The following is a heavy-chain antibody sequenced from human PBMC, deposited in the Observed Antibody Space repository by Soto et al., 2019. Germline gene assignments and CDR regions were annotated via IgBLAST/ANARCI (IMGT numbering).Heavy chain of an antibody. CDR3: ARANSRYCSSTSCYSHLGYYYYYGMDV. CDR2: VIPIFGTA. D-gene: IGHD2-2*01. V-gene: IGHV1-69*06. Sequence: GASVKVSCKASGGTFSSYALRWVRQAPGKGLEWMGGVIPIFGTAHYAQKFQGRVTITADKSTSTAYMELSSLRSEDPAVYYCARANSRYCSSTSCYSHLGYYYYYGMDVWGQGTTVTVSS. J-gene: IGHJ6*02. CDR1: GGTFSSYA.